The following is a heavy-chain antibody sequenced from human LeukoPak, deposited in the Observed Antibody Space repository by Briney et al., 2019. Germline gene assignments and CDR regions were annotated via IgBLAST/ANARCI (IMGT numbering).Heavy chain of an antibody. J-gene: IGHJ3*02. V-gene: IGHV4-59*08. CDR1: GFTFSSYW. CDR2: IYYSGST. CDR3: ARPREQWLGNDAFDI. Sequence: GSLRLSCAASGFTFSSYWMSWVRQPPGKGLEWIGYIYYSGSTNYNPPLKSRVTISVDTSKNQFSLKLSSVTAADSAVYYCARPREQWLGNDAFDIWGQGTMVTVSS. D-gene: IGHD6-19*01.